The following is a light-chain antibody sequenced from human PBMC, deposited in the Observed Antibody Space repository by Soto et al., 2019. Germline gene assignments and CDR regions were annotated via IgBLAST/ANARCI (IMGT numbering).Light chain of an antibody. J-gene: IGLJ1*01. CDR3: VSFTTSRSYV. CDR2: DVA. CDR1: SSDIGVFNY. Sequence: QSALTQPASVSGSPGQSITISCTGSSSDIGVFNYVSWYQQTPGNAPKIIIYDVANRPSGVSHRFSGSKSGNTASLIISGLQREDEADYYCVSFTTSRSYVFGTGTQLTVL. V-gene: IGLV2-14*01.